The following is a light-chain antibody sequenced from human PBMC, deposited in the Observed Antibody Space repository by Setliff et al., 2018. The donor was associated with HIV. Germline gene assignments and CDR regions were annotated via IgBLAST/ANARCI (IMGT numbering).Light chain of an antibody. CDR2: VNV. V-gene: IGLV1-40*01. CDR1: SSNIGAGYD. J-gene: IGLJ1*01. Sequence: VLTQPPSVSGAPGQRVTISCTGSSSNIGAGYDVQWYQLLPGTAPKLLIFVNVNRPSGVPDRFSGSKSGTSASLAITGLQAEDEADYYCQSYDTGLSGFYVFGAGTKVTVL. CDR3: QSYDTGLSGFYV.